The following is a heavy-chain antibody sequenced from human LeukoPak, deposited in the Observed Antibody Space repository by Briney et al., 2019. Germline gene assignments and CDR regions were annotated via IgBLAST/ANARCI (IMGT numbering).Heavy chain of an antibody. CDR1: GFTFTSSA. CDR3: AAAYDILTGYHRYYFGY. V-gene: IGHV1-58*01. Sequence: GASVKVSCKASGFTFTSSAVQWVRQARGQRLEWIGWIIVGSGNTNYAQKFQERVTITRDMSTSTAYMELSSLRSEDTAVYYCAAAYDILTGYHRYYFGYWGQGTLVTVSS. CDR2: IIVGSGNT. J-gene: IGHJ4*02. D-gene: IGHD3-9*01.